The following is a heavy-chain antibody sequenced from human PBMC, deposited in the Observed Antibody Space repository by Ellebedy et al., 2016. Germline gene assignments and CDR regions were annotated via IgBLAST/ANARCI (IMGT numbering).Heavy chain of an antibody. CDR1: GFTFSSYG. Sequence: GGSLRLSCAASGFTFSSYGMHWVRQAPGKGLEWVAVISYDGSNKYYADSVKGRFTISRDNSKNTLYLQMNSLRAEDTAVYYCAKDSGDQTLQYYFDYWGQGTLVTVSS. J-gene: IGHJ4*02. V-gene: IGHV3-30*18. D-gene: IGHD4-11*01. CDR3: AKDSGDQTLQYYFDY. CDR2: ISYDGSNK.